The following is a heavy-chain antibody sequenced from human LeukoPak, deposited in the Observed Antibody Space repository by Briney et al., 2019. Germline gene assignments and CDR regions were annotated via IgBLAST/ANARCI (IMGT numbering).Heavy chain of an antibody. CDR3: VRVSGAPVDY. J-gene: IGHJ4*02. CDR2: IYYSGST. V-gene: IGHV4-39*07. CDR1: GGSISGSDYY. Sequence: SETLSLTCTVSGGSISGSDYYWGWIRQPPGKGLEWIGNIYYSGSTYYNPSLKSRVTVLVDTSKNQFSLRLSSVTAADTAVYYCVRVSGAPVDYWGQGTLVTVSS. D-gene: IGHD1-26*01.